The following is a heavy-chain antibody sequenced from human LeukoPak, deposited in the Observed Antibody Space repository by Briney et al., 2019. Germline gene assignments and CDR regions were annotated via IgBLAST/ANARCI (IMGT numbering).Heavy chain of an antibody. CDR2: INHSGST. J-gene: IGHJ4*02. CDR1: GGSFSGYY. CDR3: ARGDTGSSC. Sequence: SETLSLTCAVYGGSFSGYYWSWIRQPPGKGLEWIGEINHSGSTNYNPSLKSRVTISVDTSKNQFSLKLGSVTAADTAVYYCARGDTGSSCWGQGTLVTVSS. D-gene: IGHD6-6*01. V-gene: IGHV4-34*01.